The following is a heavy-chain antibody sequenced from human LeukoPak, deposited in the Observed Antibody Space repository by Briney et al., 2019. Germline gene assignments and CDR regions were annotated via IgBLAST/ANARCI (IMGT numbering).Heavy chain of an antibody. CDR1: GLTFRSYA. CDR2: ISGSGGST. V-gene: IGHV3-23*01. D-gene: IGHD2-15*01. CDR3: AKLGIVVGVAATTWFDP. J-gene: IGHJ5*02. Sequence: GWSLTLSCAACGLTFRSYAMLWLGQAPGKGLEWVSAISGSGGSTYYADSVKGRFTISRDNSKNTLYLQMNSLRAEDTAVYYCAKLGIVVGVAATTWFDPWGQGTLVTVSS.